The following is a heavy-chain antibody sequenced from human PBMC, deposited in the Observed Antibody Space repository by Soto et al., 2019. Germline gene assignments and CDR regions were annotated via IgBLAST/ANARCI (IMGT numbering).Heavy chain of an antibody. D-gene: IGHD6-6*01. Sequence: QVQLVESGGGVVQPGRSLRLSCAASGFTFSSYGMHWVRQAPGKGLEWVAVIWYDGNDKYYADFVNGRFTISRDNAKNTVSLQMNSLRAEDTAVYYCARDRHSSSSGYFEYWGQGTLVTVSS. V-gene: IGHV3-33*01. CDR2: IWYDGNDK. CDR1: GFTFSSYG. CDR3: ARDRHSSSSGYFEY. J-gene: IGHJ4*02.